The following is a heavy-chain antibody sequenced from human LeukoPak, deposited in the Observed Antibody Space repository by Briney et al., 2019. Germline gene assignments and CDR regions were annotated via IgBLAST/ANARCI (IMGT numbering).Heavy chain of an antibody. CDR1: GGSFSGYY. CDR3: ARGASSTSPLYL. J-gene: IGHJ2*01. Sequence: SETLSLTCAVYGGSFSGYYWCWIRQPPGKGLEWIGEINHSGSTNYNPSLKSRVTISVDTSKNQFSLKLSSVTAADTAVYYCARGASSTSPLYLWGRGTLVTVSS. CDR2: INHSGST. V-gene: IGHV4-34*01. D-gene: IGHD2-2*01.